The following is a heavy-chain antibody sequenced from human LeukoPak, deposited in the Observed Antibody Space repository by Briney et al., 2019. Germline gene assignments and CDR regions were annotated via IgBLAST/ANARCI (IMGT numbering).Heavy chain of an antibody. J-gene: IGHJ3*02. V-gene: IGHV1-69*06. Sequence: SVKVSCTASGGTFSSYAISWVRQAPGQGLEWMGGIIPIFGTANYAQKFQGRVTITADKSTSTAYMELSSLRSEDTAVYYCARGGYYYGSGSYYIGLADIWGQGTMVTVSS. CDR3: ARGGYYYGSGSYYIGLADI. CDR2: IIPIFGTA. D-gene: IGHD3-10*01. CDR1: GGTFSSYA.